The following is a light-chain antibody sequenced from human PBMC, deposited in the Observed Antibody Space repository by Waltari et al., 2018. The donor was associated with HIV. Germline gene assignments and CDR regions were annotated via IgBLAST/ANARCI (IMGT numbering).Light chain of an antibody. CDR2: EDN. V-gene: IGLV6-57*01. J-gene: IGLJ3*02. Sequence: NFMLAQPHSVAGSPGTTVTLSCTRSSALIPSNLLPWYRQRPDSSPTIVIYEDNQRPSGVADRFSGSTDSASNSASLTISGLKTEDEADYYCQSYDSSNQWVFGGGTKLTVL. CDR1: SALIPSNL. CDR3: QSYDSSNQWV.